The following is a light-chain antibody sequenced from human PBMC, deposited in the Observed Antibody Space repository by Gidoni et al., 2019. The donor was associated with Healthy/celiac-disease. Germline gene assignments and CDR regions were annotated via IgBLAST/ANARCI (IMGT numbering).Light chain of an antibody. CDR3: QQSYSTPLT. CDR1: QSISSY. V-gene: IGKV1-39*01. Sequence: DIQMTQSPSSLSASVGDRVTITCRASQSISSYLNWYQQKPGKAPKILIYAASSLQSGVPSRFSGSGSGTDCTLTISSLQPEEFATYYCQQSYSTPLTFGGGTKVEIK. CDR2: AAS. J-gene: IGKJ4*01.